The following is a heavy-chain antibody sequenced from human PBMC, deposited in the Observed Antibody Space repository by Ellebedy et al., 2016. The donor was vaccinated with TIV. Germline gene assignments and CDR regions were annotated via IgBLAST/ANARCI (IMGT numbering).Heavy chain of an antibody. CDR1: GGAISSTSYY. J-gene: IGHJ6*02. Sequence: SETLSLTCTVSGGAISSTSYYWGWIRQPPGKGLEWIGNIYYSGSTYYNPSLKGRVTISVDTSKNQFSLKLSSVTAADTAVYYCARVTAVAGTYYYGMDVWGQGTTVTVSS. D-gene: IGHD6-19*01. CDR3: ARVTAVAGTYYYGMDV. V-gene: IGHV4-39*01. CDR2: IYYSGST.